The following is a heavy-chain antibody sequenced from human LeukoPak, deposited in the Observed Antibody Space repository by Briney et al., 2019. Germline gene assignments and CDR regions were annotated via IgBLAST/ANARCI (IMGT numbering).Heavy chain of an antibody. CDR2: IYYSGST. CDR3: ARVGGDCSSTSCYFDY. Sequence: SETLSLTCTVSGGSISSSSYYWGWIRQPPGKGLEWIGSIYYSGSTYYNPSLKSRVTISVDTSKNQFSLKLSSVTAADTAVYYCARVGGDCSSTSCYFDYWAREPWSPSPQ. V-gene: IGHV4-39*01. CDR1: GGSISSSSYY. J-gene: IGHJ4*02. D-gene: IGHD2-2*01.